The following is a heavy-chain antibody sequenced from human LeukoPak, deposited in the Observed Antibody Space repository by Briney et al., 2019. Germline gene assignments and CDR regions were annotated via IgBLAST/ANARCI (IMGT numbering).Heavy chain of an antibody. CDR1: GFTFSGSA. CDR2: IRSKANSYAT. CDR3: TRPSYRSSTSCYPGY. V-gene: IGHV3-73*01. Sequence: GGSLRLSCAASGFTFSGSAMHWVRQASGKGLEWVGRIRSKANSYATAYAASVKGRFTISRDDSKNTAYLQMNSLKTEDTAVYYCTRPSYRSSTSCYPGYWGQGTLVTVSS. J-gene: IGHJ4*02. D-gene: IGHD2-2*01.